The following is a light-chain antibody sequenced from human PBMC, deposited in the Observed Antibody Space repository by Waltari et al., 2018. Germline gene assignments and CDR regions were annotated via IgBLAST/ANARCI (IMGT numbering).Light chain of an antibody. J-gene: IGLJ2*01. Sequence: QSVLTQPPSVSEAPRQRVTISCSGNSSNIGNNAVNWYQQLPGKAPQLLIYSDDLLSSGVSDQFSGSRSGTSASLAISGLQSEDEADYYCSAWDESLNGVVFGGGTKLTVL. CDR2: SDD. V-gene: IGLV1-36*01. CDR3: SAWDESLNGVV. CDR1: SSNIGNNA.